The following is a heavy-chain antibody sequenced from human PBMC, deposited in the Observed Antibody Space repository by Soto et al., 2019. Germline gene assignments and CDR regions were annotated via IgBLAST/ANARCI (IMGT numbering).Heavy chain of an antibody. CDR1: GFTFSSYW. CDR2: IKQDGSEK. V-gene: IGHV3-7*05. J-gene: IGHJ5*01. Sequence: EVQLVESGGGLVQPGGSLRLSCAASGFTFSSYWMSWVRQAPGKGLEWVANIKQDGSEKFYVDSVKGRFTISRDNAENSLYLKLSSLRAEATAVYYCPRDIPGPESLDSWGQEPWSPSPQ. D-gene: IGHD1-20*01. CDR3: PRDIPGPESLDS.